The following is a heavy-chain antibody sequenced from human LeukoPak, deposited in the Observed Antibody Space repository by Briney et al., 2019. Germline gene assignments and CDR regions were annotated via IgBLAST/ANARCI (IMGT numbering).Heavy chain of an antibody. CDR2: INPNSGGT. J-gene: IGHJ6*02. CDR1: GYTFTGYY. Sequence: ASVKVSCKASGYTFTGYYIHWVRQAPGQGLEWMGWINPNSGGTNYAQKFQGRVTMTRDTSISTAYMELSRLRSDDTGVYYCAKATTFYYYGMDVWGQGTTVTVSS. CDR3: AKATTFYYYGMDV. D-gene: IGHD1-7*01. V-gene: IGHV1-2*02.